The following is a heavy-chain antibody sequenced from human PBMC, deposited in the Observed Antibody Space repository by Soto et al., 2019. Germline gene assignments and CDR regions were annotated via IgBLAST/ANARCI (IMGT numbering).Heavy chain of an antibody. D-gene: IGHD6-13*01. CDR1: GYTFTSXD. J-gene: IGHJ5*02. CDR3: ARAGSSWTRNWFDP. CDR2: MNPNSGNT. Sequence: ASVKVSCKASGYTFTSXDINWVRQATGQGLEWMGWMNPNSGNTGYAQKFQGRVTMTRNTSISTAYMELSSLRSEDTAVYYCARAGSSWTRNWFDPWGQGTLVTVSS. V-gene: IGHV1-8*01.